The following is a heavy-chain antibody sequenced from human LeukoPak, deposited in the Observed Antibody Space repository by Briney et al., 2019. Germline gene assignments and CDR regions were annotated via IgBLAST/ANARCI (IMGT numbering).Heavy chain of an antibody. CDR3: AKGLINDWSALDP. V-gene: IGHV3-23*01. CDR1: GFTFSNYA. J-gene: IGHJ5*02. D-gene: IGHD3-9*01. CDR2: ISGSGGTT. Sequence: PGGSLRLSCAASGFTFSNYAMTWVRQAPGKGLDWVSAISGSGGTTYHADSVKGRFTISRDNSKNTLHLQMNSLRAEDTALYYCAKGLINDWSALDPWGQGTLVTVSS.